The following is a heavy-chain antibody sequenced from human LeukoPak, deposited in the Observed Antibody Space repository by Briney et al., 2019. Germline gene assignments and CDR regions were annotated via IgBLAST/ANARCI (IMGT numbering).Heavy chain of an antibody. D-gene: IGHD4-11*01. V-gene: IGHV6-1*01. CDR2: TYYRSKWYN. CDR3: ARDHEYSVDY. J-gene: IGHJ4*02. CDR1: GDSVSGNSAA. Sequence: SQTLSLTCAISGDSVSGNSAAWNWFRQSPSRGLEWLGRTYYRSKWYNDYATSVKSRININPDTSKNQFSLQLNSVTPEDTAVYYCARDHEYSVDYWGQGTLVTVSS.